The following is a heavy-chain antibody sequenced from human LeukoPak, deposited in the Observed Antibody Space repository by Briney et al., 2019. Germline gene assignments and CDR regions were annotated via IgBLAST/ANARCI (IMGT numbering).Heavy chain of an antibody. D-gene: IGHD6-19*01. CDR2: ISTGGGST. J-gene: IGHJ4*02. Sequence: PGGSLRLSCAASGFTFSSYAMSWVRQALGKGLEWVSTISTGGGSTYYADSVKDRFTISRDNSENTLYLHMNSLRAGDTALYYCAKDATGYSSGGGYFDYWGQGALVTVSS. CDR3: AKDATGYSSGGGYFDY. CDR1: GFTFSSYA. V-gene: IGHV3-23*01.